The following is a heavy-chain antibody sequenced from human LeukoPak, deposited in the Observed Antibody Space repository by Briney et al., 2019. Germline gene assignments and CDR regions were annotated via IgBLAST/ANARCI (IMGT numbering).Heavy chain of an antibody. D-gene: IGHD3-22*01. CDR1: GGSISSYY. CDR3: ARGPYYYDSSGNYFDY. V-gene: IGHV4-4*07. CDR2: IYTSGST. J-gene: IGHJ4*02. Sequence: SETLSLTCTVSGGSISSYYWSWIRQPAGKGLEWIGRIYTSGSTNYNPSLKSRVTMSVDTSKNRFSLKLSSVTAADTAVYYCARGPYYYDSSGNYFDYWGQGTLVTVSS.